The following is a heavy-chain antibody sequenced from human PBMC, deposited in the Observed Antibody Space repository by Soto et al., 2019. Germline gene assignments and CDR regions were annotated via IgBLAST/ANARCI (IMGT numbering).Heavy chain of an antibody. V-gene: IGHV3-73*02. CDR2: IRSKHNSYAT. CDR3: ARGVYDFWSGPPKGLDY. CDR1: GFTFSGST. D-gene: IGHD3-3*01. Sequence: EVQLVESGGGLVQPGGSLKLSCAASGFTFSGSTLHWVRQASGKGLEWVGHIRSKHNSYATSYAVSVKGRFIISRDDSRNTAYLQMHGLKTEDTAVYYCARGVYDFWSGPPKGLDYWGQGTVVTVSS. J-gene: IGHJ4*02.